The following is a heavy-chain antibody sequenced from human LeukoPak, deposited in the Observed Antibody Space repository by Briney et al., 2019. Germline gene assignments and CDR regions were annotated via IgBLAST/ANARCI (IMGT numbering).Heavy chain of an antibody. CDR3: ARGPGFFFMKNRGLRY. CDR1: GYNFTSYG. Sequence: ASVKVSCKASGYNFTSYGLDWVRQAPGQGLEWLGWISGYNGNTNHAQNVQGRVTMATDTSTGTAYMELRSLRSDDTAGYYCARGPGFFFMKNRGLRYWGQGTPVIVSS. D-gene: IGHD3-10*01. CDR2: ISGYNGNT. J-gene: IGHJ4*02. V-gene: IGHV1-18*01.